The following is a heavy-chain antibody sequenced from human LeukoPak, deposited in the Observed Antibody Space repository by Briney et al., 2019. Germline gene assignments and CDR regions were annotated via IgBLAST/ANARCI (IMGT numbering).Heavy chain of an antibody. D-gene: IGHD5-12*01. J-gene: IGHJ6*03. CDR3: GRGNSGYEGYYYMDV. V-gene: IGHV1-46*01. CDR1: GYTFTSYY. CDR2: INPSGGST. Sequence: ASVKVSCKASGYTFTSYYMHWVRQAPGQGLEWMGIINPSGGSTSYAQKFQGRVTMTRDMSTSTAYMELRSLRSDDTAVYSCGRGNSGYEGYYYMDVWGKGTTVTVSS.